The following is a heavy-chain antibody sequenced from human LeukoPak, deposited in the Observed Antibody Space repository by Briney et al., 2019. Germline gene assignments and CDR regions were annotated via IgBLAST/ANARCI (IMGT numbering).Heavy chain of an antibody. V-gene: IGHV3-53*01. CDR2: IYSGGST. J-gene: IGHJ4*02. CDR3: AREGLRSAIDY. Sequence: GGSLRLSCAASGFTVSSKYMSWVRQAPGKGLEWVSVIYSGGSTYYADSVKGRSTISRDNSKNTLYLQMNSLRAEDTAVYYCAREGLRSAIDYWGQGTLVTVSS. CDR1: GFTVSSKY. D-gene: IGHD4-17*01.